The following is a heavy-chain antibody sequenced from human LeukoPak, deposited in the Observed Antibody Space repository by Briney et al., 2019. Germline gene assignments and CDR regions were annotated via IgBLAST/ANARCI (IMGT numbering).Heavy chain of an antibody. J-gene: IGHJ4*02. D-gene: IGHD1-26*01. V-gene: IGHV1-46*01. CDR3: ARDAVVISVGATTSYFDY. CDR1: GYTFTSYY. CDR2: INPSGGST. Sequence: ASVKVSCKASGYTFTSYYMHWVRQAPGQGLEWMGIINPSGGSTSYAQKFQGRVTMTRNTSTSTVYMELSSLRSEDTAVYYCARDAVVISVGATTSYFDYWGQGTLVTVSS.